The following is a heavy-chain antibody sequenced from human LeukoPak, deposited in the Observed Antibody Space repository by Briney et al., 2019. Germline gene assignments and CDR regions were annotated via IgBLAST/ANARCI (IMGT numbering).Heavy chain of an antibody. CDR3: ARAGNYDSSGWHDAFDI. J-gene: IGHJ3*02. CDR2: ISYDGSNK. CDR1: GFTFSSYA. Sequence: GGSLRLSCAASGFTFSSYAMHWVSQAPGKGLEWVAVISYDGSNKYYADSVKGRFTISRDNSKNTLYLQMNSLRAEDTAVYYCARAGNYDSSGWHDAFDIWGQGTMVTVSS. D-gene: IGHD3-22*01. V-gene: IGHV3-30*04.